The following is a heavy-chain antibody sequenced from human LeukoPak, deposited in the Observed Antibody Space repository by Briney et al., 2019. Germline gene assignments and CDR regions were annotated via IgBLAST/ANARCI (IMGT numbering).Heavy chain of an antibody. J-gene: IGHJ4*02. V-gene: IGHV5-51*01. CDR3: ARLTTYYDFWSGYPGYFDY. D-gene: IGHD3-3*01. Sequence: GESLKISCKGSGYSFTSYWIGWVRQMPGKGLEWMGIIYPGDSDTRYSPSFQGQVTISADKSISTTYLQWSSLKASDTAMYYCARLTTYYDFWSGYPGYFDYWGQGTLVTVSS. CDR2: IYPGDSDT. CDR1: GYSFTSYW.